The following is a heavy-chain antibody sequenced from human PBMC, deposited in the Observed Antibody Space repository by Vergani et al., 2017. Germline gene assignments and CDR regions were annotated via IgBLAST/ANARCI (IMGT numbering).Heavy chain of an antibody. D-gene: IGHD3-9*01. J-gene: IGHJ5*02. V-gene: IGHV4-61*02. CDR3: ARVRSHYDILTGYGDWFDP. CDR1: GGSINSHNYY. Sequence: QVQLQESGPGLVKPSQTLSLTCTVSGGSINSHNYYWSWIRQPAGKGLEWIGRIHTSGSTNYNPSLKSRVTMSEDTSKNQFSLNLTSVTAADTAVYFCARVRSHYDILTGYGDWFDPWGQGTLVTVSS. CDR2: IHTSGST.